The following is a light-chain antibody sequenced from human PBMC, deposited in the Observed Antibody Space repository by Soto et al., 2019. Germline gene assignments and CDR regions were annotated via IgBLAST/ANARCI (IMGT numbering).Light chain of an antibody. J-gene: IGLJ3*02. CDR1: NSDVGRYNF. V-gene: IGLV2-11*01. Sequence: QSAPTQPRSVSGSPGQSVTISCTGTNSDVGRYNFVSWYQQLPGKAPKLLISAVSQRPSGVPDRFSGSKSGNTASLTISGLQADDEADYFCYSYTASDIWVFGGGTKLTVL. CDR2: AVS. CDR3: YSYTASDIWV.